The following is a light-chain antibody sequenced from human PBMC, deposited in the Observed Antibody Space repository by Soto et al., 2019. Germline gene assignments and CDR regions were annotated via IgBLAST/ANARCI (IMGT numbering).Light chain of an antibody. V-gene: IGKV1-5*01. CDR2: DAS. J-gene: IGKJ1*01. CDR3: QQYNSYSPWT. Sequence: DIQMTQSPSTLSASVGDRVTITCRASQGISSWLAWYQQKPGKAPKLLIYDASSLESGVPSRFSGSGSGTEVTLTISSLQPDDFAAYYCQQYNSYSPWTFGQGTKVEIK. CDR1: QGISSW.